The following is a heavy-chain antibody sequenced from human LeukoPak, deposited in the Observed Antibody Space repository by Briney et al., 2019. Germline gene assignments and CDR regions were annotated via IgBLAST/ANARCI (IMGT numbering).Heavy chain of an antibody. D-gene: IGHD5-12*01. CDR3: AKSYVDIVAGLGMDV. CDR2: ISSSSSYI. V-gene: IGHV3-21*01. Sequence: GGSLRLSCAASGFTFSSYAMSWVRQAPGKGLEWVSSISSSSSYIYYADSVKGRFTISRDNAKNSLYLQMNSLRAEDTAVYYCAKSYVDIVAGLGMDVWGQGTTVTVSS. J-gene: IGHJ6*02. CDR1: GFTFSSYA.